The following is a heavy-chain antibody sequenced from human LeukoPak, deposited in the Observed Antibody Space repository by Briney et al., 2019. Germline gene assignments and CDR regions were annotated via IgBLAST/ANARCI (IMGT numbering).Heavy chain of an antibody. CDR3: ARDANFDGMDV. D-gene: IGHD3-9*01. Sequence: PGGSLRLSCAASGFTFSSYWMHWVRQAPGKGLVWVSRINSDGSSTSYADSVKGRFTISRDNAKSTLYLQMNSLRAEDTAVYYCARDANFDGMDVWGQGTTVTVSS. J-gene: IGHJ6*02. CDR1: GFTFSSYW. CDR2: INSDGSST. V-gene: IGHV3-74*01.